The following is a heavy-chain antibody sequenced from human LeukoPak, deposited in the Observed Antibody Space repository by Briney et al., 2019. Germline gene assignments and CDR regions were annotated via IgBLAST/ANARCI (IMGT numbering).Heavy chain of an antibody. CDR3: AKDIRSGIEAFDI. Sequence: GSLRLSFAASGFPFSSYGMHWVRPAPGKGLEWVAVIWYDGSNKYYADSVKGRFTISRDNSKNTLYLQMNSLRAEDTAVYYCAKDIRSGIEAFDIWGQGTMVTVSS. J-gene: IGHJ3*02. CDR2: IWYDGSNK. V-gene: IGHV3-33*06. CDR1: GFPFSSYG.